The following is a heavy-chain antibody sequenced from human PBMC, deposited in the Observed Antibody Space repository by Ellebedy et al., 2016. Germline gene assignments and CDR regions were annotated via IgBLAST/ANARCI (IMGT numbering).Heavy chain of an antibody. CDR1: GGTFSSYA. CDR3: ARAEGKGWYNYYYYMDV. J-gene: IGHJ6*03. Sequence: SVKVSCXASGGTFSSYAISWVRQAPGQGLEWMGGIIPIFGTANYAQKFQGRVTITADESTSTAYMELSSLRSEDTAVYYCARAEGKGWYNYYYYMDVWGKGTTVTVSS. V-gene: IGHV1-69*13. CDR2: IIPIFGTA. D-gene: IGHD6-19*01.